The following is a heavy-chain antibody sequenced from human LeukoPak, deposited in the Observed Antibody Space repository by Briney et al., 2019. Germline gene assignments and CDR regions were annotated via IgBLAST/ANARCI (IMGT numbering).Heavy chain of an antibody. CDR2: IDWDDDK. J-gene: IGHJ4*01. D-gene: IGHD1-26*01. V-gene: IGHV2-70*11. Sequence: SGPTLVNPTQTLTLTCTFSGFSLSTSGMCVSWIRQPPGKALEWLARIDWDDDKYYSTSLKTRLTISKDTSKNQVVLTMTNMDPVDTATYYCARIRWDGYYFDYWGHGTLVTVSS. CDR3: ARIRWDGYYFDY. CDR1: GFSLSTSGMC.